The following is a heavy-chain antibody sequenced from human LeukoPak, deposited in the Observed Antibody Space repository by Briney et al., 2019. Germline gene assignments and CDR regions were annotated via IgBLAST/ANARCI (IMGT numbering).Heavy chain of an antibody. Sequence: GGSLRLSCVASGFSFGSYDMNWVRQAPGKGLEWISYITSGGTIDYVDSVKGRFTISRDNAENSLYLQMSSLRAEDTAVYYCARGRMVTSAGTTAYYGLDVWGQGTTVTVSS. V-gene: IGHV3-48*03. CDR2: ITSGGTI. J-gene: IGHJ6*02. CDR1: GFSFGSYD. CDR3: ARGRMVTSAGTTAYYGLDV. D-gene: IGHD1-1*01.